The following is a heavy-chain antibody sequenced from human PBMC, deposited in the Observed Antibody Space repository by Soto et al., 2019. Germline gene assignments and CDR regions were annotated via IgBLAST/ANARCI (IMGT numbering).Heavy chain of an antibody. CDR2: INSKADGATT. CDR1: GFTFSNSW. CDR3: NTTGEIPFDY. D-gene: IGHD3-10*01. Sequence: GGSLRLSCAASGFTFSNSWMSWVRQAPGKGLEWVCRINSKADGATTDYSATVKGRFTSSSDESKNTLYLQMNSLKTEDRAVYDCNTTGEIPFDYWGQGTLVTVSS. J-gene: IGHJ4*02. V-gene: IGHV3-15*01.